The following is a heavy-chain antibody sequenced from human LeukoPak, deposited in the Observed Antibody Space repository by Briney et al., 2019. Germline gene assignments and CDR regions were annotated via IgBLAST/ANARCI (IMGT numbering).Heavy chain of an antibody. J-gene: IGHJ4*02. D-gene: IGHD5-12*01. CDR3: ARTRGYSGSTIDY. CDR1: GFSLSTRGMC. Sequence: SGPALVKPTQTLTLTCTFSGFSLSTRGMCVSWIRQPPGKALEWLSRIDWDDDKYYSTSLKTRLTISKDTSKNQVVLTMTNMDPVDTATHYCARTRGYSGSTIDYWGQGTLVTVSS. V-gene: IGHV2-70*11. CDR2: IDWDDDK.